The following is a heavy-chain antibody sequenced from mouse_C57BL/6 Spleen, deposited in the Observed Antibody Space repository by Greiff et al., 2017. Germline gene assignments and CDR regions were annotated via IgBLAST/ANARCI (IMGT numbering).Heavy chain of an antibody. CDR2: ISSGGSYT. V-gene: IGHV5-6*01. CDR3: ARHTDGYDGYFDY. D-gene: IGHD2-2*01. Sequence: EVMLVESGGDLVKPGGSLKLSCAASGFTFSSYGMSWVRQTPDKRLEWVATISSGGSYTYYPDSVKGRFTISRDNAKNTLYLQMSSLKSEDTAMYYCARHTDGYDGYFDYWGQGTTLTVSS. CDR1: GFTFSSYG. J-gene: IGHJ2*01.